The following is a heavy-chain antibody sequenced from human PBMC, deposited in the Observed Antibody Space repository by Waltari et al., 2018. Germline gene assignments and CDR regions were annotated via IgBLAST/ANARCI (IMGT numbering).Heavy chain of an antibody. CDR1: GSAPNA. CDR2: IVPDLRIT. Sequence: HVQLVKSGAEVKRPGSSVKVCCKASGSAPNAIFWVRQAPGQGLELMGGIVPDLRITNYPQKFEDRVIITADTSTNTAYLELRRLTSADTAVYYCAREVIKRAGPDSWGQGTLVTVSS. V-gene: IGHV1-69*04. D-gene: IGHD2-21*01. J-gene: IGHJ4*02. CDR3: AREVIKRAGPDS.